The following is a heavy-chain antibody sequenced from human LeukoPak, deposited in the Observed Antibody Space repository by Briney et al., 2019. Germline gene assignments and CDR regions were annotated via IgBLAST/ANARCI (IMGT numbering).Heavy chain of an antibody. D-gene: IGHD2-15*01. V-gene: IGHV3-33*01. Sequence: GGSLRLSCAASGFTFSSYGMHWVRQAPGKGLEWVAVIWYDGSNKYYADSVKGRFTISRDNSKNTLYLQMNSLRAEDTAVYYCARVWGSFAGLGRLDYWGQGTLVTVSS. CDR3: ARVWGSFAGLGRLDY. J-gene: IGHJ4*02. CDR1: GFTFSSYG. CDR2: IWYDGSNK.